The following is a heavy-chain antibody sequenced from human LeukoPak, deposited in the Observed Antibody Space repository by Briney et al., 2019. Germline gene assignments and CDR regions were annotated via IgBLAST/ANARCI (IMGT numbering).Heavy chain of an antibody. V-gene: IGHV7-4-1*02. J-gene: IGHJ6*02. D-gene: IGHD2-2*01. CDR2: INTNTGNP. Sequence: ASVKVSCKASGYTFTSYAMNWVRQAPGQGLEWMGWINTNTGNPTYAQGFTERFVFSLDTSVSTAYLQISSLKAEDTAVYYCARDWDHIVVVPDNYYYYGMDVWGQGTTVTVSS. CDR1: GYTFTSYA. CDR3: ARDWDHIVVVPDNYYYYGMDV.